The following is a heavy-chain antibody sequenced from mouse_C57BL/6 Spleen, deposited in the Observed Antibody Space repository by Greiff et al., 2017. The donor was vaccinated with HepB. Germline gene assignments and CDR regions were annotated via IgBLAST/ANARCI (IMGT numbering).Heavy chain of an antibody. Sequence: QVQLKQSGAELARPGASVKMSCKASGYTFTSYTMHWVKQRPGQGLEWIGYINPSSGYTKYNQKFKDKATLTADKSSSTAYMQLSSLTSEDSAVYYCARDYYGSSPAWFAYWGQGTLVTVSA. J-gene: IGHJ3*01. CDR2: INPSSGYT. V-gene: IGHV1-4*01. D-gene: IGHD1-1*01. CDR3: ARDYYGSSPAWFAY. CDR1: GYTFTSYT.